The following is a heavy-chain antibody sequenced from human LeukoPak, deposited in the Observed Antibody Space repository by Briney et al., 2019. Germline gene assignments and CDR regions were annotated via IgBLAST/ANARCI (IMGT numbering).Heavy chain of an antibody. Sequence: PGGSLRLSCVASGFTFNNYAMSWVRQAPGKGLEWVAVIWYDGSNKYYADSVKGRFTISRDNSKNTLYLQMNSLRAEDTAVYYCARDGGGSDAFDIWGQGTMVTVSS. J-gene: IGHJ3*02. CDR3: ARDGGGSDAFDI. V-gene: IGHV3-33*08. CDR1: GFTFNNYA. D-gene: IGHD3-10*01. CDR2: IWYDGSNK.